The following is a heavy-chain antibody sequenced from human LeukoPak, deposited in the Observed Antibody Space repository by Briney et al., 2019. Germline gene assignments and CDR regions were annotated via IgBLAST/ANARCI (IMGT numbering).Heavy chain of an antibody. J-gene: IGHJ4*02. CDR2: VYTSGST. V-gene: IGHV4-4*09. CDR3: ARGSVYYFDY. CDR1: GGSISSYY. Sequence: SETLSLTCTVSGGSISSYYWSWIRQPPGKGLEWIGYVYTSGSTNYNPSLKSRVTISVDTSKNQFSLKLSSVTAADTAVYYCARGSVYYFDYWGQGTLVTVSS.